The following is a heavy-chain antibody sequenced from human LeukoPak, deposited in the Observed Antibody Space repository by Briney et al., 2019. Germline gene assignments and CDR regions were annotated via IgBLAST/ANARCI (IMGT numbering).Heavy chain of an antibody. CDR1: GGSISSYY. CDR3: ARDPGVDYYGSGSRQYYYYYYMDV. D-gene: IGHD3-10*01. V-gene: IGHV4-4*07. CDR2: IYTSGST. Sequence: PSEILSLTCTVSGGSISSYYWSWIRQPAGKGLEWIGRIYTSGSTNYNPSLKSRVTMSVDTSKNQFSLKLSSVTAADTAVYYCARDPGVDYYGSGSRQYYYYYYMDVWGKGTTVTVSS. J-gene: IGHJ6*03.